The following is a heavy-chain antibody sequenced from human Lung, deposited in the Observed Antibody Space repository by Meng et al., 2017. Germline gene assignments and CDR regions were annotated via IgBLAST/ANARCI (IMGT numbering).Heavy chain of an antibody. V-gene: IGHV4-4*02. D-gene: IGHD3-10*01. CDR2: IYHSGST. CDR1: GGSISSSNW. J-gene: IGHJ5*02. CDR3: ARGSITMVRGVSVFDP. Sequence: VPLQASGPGLVKPSGTLFLTCAVSGGSISSSNWWSWVRQPPGKGLEWIGEIYHSGSTNYNPSLKSRVTISVDKSKNQFSLKLSSVTAADTAVYYCARGSITMVRGVSVFDPWGQGTLVTVSS.